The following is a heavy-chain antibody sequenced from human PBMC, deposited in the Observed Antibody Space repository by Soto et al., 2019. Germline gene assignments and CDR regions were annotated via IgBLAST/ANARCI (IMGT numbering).Heavy chain of an antibody. CDR2: VSVIGDNT. V-gene: IGHV3-23*01. CDR1: VFTLSTND. J-gene: IGHJ4*02. CDR3: AKGGWLDD. Sequence: GWSLRLSCASSVFTLSTNDMSWARQAPGKGLEWVSAVSVIGDNTYYADSVKGRFTVSRDNSKSTLYLQMNSLRAEDTAVYYCAKGGWLDDWGQGTLVTVSS. D-gene: IGHD6-19*01.